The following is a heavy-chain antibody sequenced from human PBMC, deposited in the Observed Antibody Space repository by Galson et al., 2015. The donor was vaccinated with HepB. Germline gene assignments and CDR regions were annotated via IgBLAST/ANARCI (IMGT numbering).Heavy chain of an antibody. Sequence: SVKVSCKASGGTFSSYAINWVRQAPGQGLEWMGGIIPIFGTANYAQKFQGRVTITADESTSTAYMELSSLRSEDTAVYYCARASVDDYGENWYFDLWGRGTLVTVSS. D-gene: IGHD4-17*01. J-gene: IGHJ2*01. CDR2: IIPIFGTA. CDR1: GGTFSSYA. V-gene: IGHV1-69*13. CDR3: ARASVDDYGENWYFDL.